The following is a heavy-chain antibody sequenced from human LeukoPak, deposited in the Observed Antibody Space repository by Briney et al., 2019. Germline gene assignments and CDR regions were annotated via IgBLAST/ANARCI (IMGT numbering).Heavy chain of an antibody. J-gene: IGHJ4*02. CDR3: ARADWESFDH. CDR2: IEPGGGK. CDR1: GFTFSIYW. D-gene: IGHD3/OR15-3a*01. V-gene: IGHV3-7*01. Sequence: GGSLRLSCAASGFTFSIYWMSWVRQAPGKGLEWVAHIEPGGGKFYVDSVKGRFAISRDSAKNSVFLQMNNLRDEDTAVYYCARADWESFDHWGQGALVTVSS.